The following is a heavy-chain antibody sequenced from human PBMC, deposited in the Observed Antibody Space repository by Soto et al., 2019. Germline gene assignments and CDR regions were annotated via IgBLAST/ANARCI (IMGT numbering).Heavy chain of an antibody. D-gene: IGHD4-17*01. CDR2: ISGSGGST. Sequence: EVQLLESGGGLVQPGGSLRLSCAASGFTFSSYAMSWVRQAPGKGLEWVSAISGSGGSTYYADSVKGRFTISRDNSKNPLYLQMNSLRAEDTAVYYCTRAYGDYMYYYYGMDVWGQGTTVTVSS. J-gene: IGHJ6*02. V-gene: IGHV3-23*01. CDR3: TRAYGDYMYYYYGMDV. CDR1: GFTFSSYA.